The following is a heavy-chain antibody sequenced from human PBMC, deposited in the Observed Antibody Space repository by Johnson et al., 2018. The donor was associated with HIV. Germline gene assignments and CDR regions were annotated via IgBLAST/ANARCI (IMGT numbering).Heavy chain of an antibody. J-gene: IGHJ3*02. CDR1: GFTFSSYG. Sequence: QVQLVESGGGLVQPGRSLRLSCAASGFTFSSYGMHWVRQAPAKGLEWVAVISYDGSDKDYADSVKGRFTISRDNSKNTLYLQMNSLRAEDTAVYYCARDDTMMHGFDIWGQGTMVTVSS. CDR2: ISYDGSDK. V-gene: IGHV3-30*14. D-gene: IGHD3-22*01. CDR3: ARDDTMMHGFDI.